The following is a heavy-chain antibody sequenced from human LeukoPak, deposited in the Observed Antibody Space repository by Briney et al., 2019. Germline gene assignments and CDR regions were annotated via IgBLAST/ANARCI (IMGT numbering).Heavy chain of an antibody. V-gene: IGHV3-48*03. J-gene: IGHJ3*02. CDR2: ISSSGTTI. CDR3: ARDEIRSGAFDI. D-gene: IGHD3-10*01. Sequence: SGGSLRLSRAASGFAFSSYEMNWVRQAPGRGLEWVSYISSSGTTIYDADSVKGRFTISRDNAKNSLYLQMNSLRAEDTAVYYCARDEIRSGAFDIWGRGTMVTVSS. CDR1: GFAFSSYE.